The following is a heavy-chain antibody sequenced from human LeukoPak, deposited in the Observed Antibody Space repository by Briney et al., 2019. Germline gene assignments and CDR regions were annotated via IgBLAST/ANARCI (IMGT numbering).Heavy chain of an antibody. Sequence: GGSLRLSCAASGFTFSSYAMHWVRQAPGKGLEYVSAISSNGGSTYYANSVKGRFTISRDNSKNTLYLQMGSLRAEDMAVYYCARSGGDHVYLLELPYYYYGMDGWGQGTTVTVSS. J-gene: IGHJ6*02. V-gene: IGHV3-64*01. CDR2: ISSNGGST. CDR3: ARSGGDHVYLLELPYYYYGMDG. D-gene: IGHD4-17*01. CDR1: GFTFSSYA.